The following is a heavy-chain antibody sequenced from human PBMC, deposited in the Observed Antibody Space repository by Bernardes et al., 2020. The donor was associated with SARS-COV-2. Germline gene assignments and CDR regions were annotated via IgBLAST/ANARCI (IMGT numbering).Heavy chain of an antibody. D-gene: IGHD4-17*01. J-gene: IGHJ3*01. V-gene: IGHV3-23*01. Sequence: GGTLRLSCAASGFTLSTNAMSWVRQAPGKGLEWVAGMSCSDDSSYYRDSVKGRFTISRDNSKNTLFLQMNTLRAEDTAVYYCAKDLEAYGDYVGAFDLWGQGAMVTVAP. CDR3: AKDLEAYGDYVGAFDL. CDR2: MSCSDDSS. CDR1: GFTLSTNA.